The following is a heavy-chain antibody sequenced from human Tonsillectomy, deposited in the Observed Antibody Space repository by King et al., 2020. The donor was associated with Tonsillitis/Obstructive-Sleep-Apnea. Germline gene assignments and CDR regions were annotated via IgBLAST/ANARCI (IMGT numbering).Heavy chain of an antibody. V-gene: IGHV1-46*01. CDR3: ARLYCSSTGCYGWYFDY. CDR1: GYTFTSYY. CDR2: INPSGGST. J-gene: IGHJ4*02. D-gene: IGHD2-2*01. Sequence: AQLVQSGAEVKKPGASVKVSCKASGYTFTSYYMHWVRQAPGQGLEWMGIINPSGGSTSYAQKFQGRVTMTRDTSTSTVYMELSSLRSEDTAVYYCARLYCSSTGCYGWYFDYWGQEPLVTVSS.